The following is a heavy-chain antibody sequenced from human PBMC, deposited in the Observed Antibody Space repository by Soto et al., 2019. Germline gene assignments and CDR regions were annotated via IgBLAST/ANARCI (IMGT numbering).Heavy chain of an antibody. CDR3: ARDIGSYAYGEGY. J-gene: IGHJ4*02. D-gene: IGHD3-10*01. V-gene: IGHV4-4*07. CDR2: VYSSGTT. Sequence: ETLSLTCSVSGGSINSYWWSWIRQPAGKGLEWIGRVYSSGTTDYNPSLNSRATLSVETSKDQFSLKLSSVTAAGTAVYYCARDIGSYAYGEGYWGQGIQVTVS. CDR1: GGSINSYW.